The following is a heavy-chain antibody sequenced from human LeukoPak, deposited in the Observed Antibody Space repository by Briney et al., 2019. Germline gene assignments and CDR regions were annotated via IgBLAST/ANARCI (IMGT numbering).Heavy chain of an antibody. Sequence: PGGSLRLSCVASGFTFSNYGMHWVRQAPGKGLEGVAFIRTDESHESYADSVKGRFTISRDNSKNTLYLQMSSLRAEDTAVYYCAKAVVPGAISHDYWGQGTLVTVSS. V-gene: IGHV3-30*02. CDR1: GFTFSNYG. CDR2: IRTDESHE. CDR3: AKAVVPGAISHDY. J-gene: IGHJ4*02. D-gene: IGHD2-2*01.